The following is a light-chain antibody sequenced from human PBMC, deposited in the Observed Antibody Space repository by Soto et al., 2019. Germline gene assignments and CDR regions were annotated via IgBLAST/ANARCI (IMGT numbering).Light chain of an antibody. Sequence: QSVLTQPASVSGSPGQSIAISCTGTSSDVGAYDHVSWYQHHPGKAPKLMIYDVNYRPSGVSNRFSGSKSGNTASLTISGLQAEDEADYYCSSYTSSSSVIFGGGTKVTVL. J-gene: IGLJ2*01. CDR2: DVN. V-gene: IGLV2-14*03. CDR3: SSYTSSSSVI. CDR1: SSDVGAYDH.